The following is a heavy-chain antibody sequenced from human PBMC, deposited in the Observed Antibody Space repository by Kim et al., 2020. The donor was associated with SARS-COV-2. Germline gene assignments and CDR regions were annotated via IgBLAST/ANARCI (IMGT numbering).Heavy chain of an antibody. CDR1: GFTFDDYA. Sequence: GGSLRLSCAASGFTFDDYAMHWVRQAPGKGLEWVSGISWNSGSIGYADSVKGRFTISRDNAKNSLYLQINSLRAEDTALYYCAKDAVEFSGYSGYDSYYFDYWGQGTLVTVSS. D-gene: IGHD5-12*01. CDR3: AKDAVEFSGYSGYDSYYFDY. V-gene: IGHV3-9*01. J-gene: IGHJ4*02. CDR2: ISWNSGSI.